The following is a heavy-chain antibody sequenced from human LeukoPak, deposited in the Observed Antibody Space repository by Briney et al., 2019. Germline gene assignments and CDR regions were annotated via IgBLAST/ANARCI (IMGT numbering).Heavy chain of an antibody. CDR2: ISGSGGST. CDR3: ASRPLRYFDYGSDY. D-gene: IGHD3-9*01. Sequence: GGSLRLSCAASGFTFSSYAMSWVRQAPGKGLEWVSAISGSGGSTYYADSVKGRFTISRDNSKNTLYLQMNSLRAEDTAVYYCASRPLRYFDYGSDYWGQGTLVTVSS. J-gene: IGHJ4*02. V-gene: IGHV3-23*01. CDR1: GFTFSSYA.